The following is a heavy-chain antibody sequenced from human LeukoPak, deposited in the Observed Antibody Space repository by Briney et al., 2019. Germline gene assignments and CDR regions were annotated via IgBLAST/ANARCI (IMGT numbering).Heavy chain of an antibody. J-gene: IGHJ4*02. D-gene: IGHD5-12*01. CDR2: IYYSGST. V-gene: IGHV4-59*12. CDR1: GGSISSYY. Sequence: ASETLSLTCTVSGGSISSYYWSWIRQPPGKGLEWIGYIYYSGSTNYNPSLKSRVTISVDTSKNQFSLKLSSVTAADTAVYYCARDMRRHGESGYGFDYWGQGIRVTVSS. CDR3: ARDMRRHGESGYGFDY.